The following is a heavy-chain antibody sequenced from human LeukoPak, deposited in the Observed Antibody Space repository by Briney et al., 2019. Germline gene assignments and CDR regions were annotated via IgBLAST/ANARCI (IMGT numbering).Heavy chain of an antibody. V-gene: IGHV4-61*01. CDR1: GDSVSSGNYY. CDR2: MTPSGTP. Sequence: PSGTLSLTCTVSGDSVSSGNYYLTWIPPPPGKGRVWITYMTPSGTPKYNPSLQSRLTTSAYTTSTQFSLRLSSVTDADTAIYYWAGSDDDRSGSFDYWGQGTLVTVSS. J-gene: IGHJ4*02. CDR3: AGSDDDRSGSFDY. D-gene: IGHD3-22*01.